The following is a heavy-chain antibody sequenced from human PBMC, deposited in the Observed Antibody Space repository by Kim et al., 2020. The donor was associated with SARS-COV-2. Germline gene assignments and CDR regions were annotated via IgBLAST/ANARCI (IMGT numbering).Heavy chain of an antibody. V-gene: IGHV3-11*01. CDR2: INSDGSST. CDR3: GREPAS. CDR1: GFSFSDYY. J-gene: IGHJ5*02. Sequence: GGSRRLSCAASGFSFSDYYMNWIRQAPGKGLEWVAYINSDGSSTEYADSVNGRFTISRDNAKKLLSLQMNRLTPEDKAGYYCGREPASWGQGTMVTVSS.